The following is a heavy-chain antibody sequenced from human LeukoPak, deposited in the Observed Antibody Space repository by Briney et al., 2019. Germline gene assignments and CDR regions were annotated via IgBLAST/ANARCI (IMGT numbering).Heavy chain of an antibody. CDR1: GYTFTGYY. CDR3: ARDHGQLVQYYYYYGMDV. CDR2: INPNSGDT. V-gene: IGHV1-2*02. D-gene: IGHD6-13*01. J-gene: IGHJ6*02. Sequence: GASVKVSCKASGYTFTGYYMHWVRQAPGQGLEWMGWINPNSGDTNYAQKFQGRVTMTRDTSISTAYMELSRLRSDDTAVYYCARDHGQLVQYYYYYGMDVWGQGTTVTVSS.